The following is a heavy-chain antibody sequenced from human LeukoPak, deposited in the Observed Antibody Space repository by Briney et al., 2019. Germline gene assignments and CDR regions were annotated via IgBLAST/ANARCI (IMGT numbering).Heavy chain of an antibody. V-gene: IGHV1-24*01. D-gene: IGHD3-3*01. J-gene: IGHJ5*02. CDR2: FDPENGET. Sequence: ASVNVSCKVSGYTLTELSMHWVRQAPGKGLEWMGGFDPENGETIYAQKFQGRVTMTEDTSTDTAYMELSSLRSEDTAVYYCATVTTVGRITIFGVVIIPRWFDPWGQGTLVTVSS. CDR1: GYTLTELS. CDR3: ATVTTVGRITIFGVVIIPRWFDP.